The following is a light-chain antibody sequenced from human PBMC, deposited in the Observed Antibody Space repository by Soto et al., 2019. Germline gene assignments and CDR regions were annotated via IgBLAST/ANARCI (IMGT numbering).Light chain of an antibody. CDR1: QSVSSN. CDR2: GAS. CDR3: HQYNDWSIT. Sequence: EIVLTQSPPTLSVSPGERATLSCRASQSVSSNLAWYQQTLGQAPRLLIYGASTRANGIPARFSGSGSGRVFTLTFISLQSEDFALYYWHQYNDWSITFGQGTRL. V-gene: IGKV3-15*01. J-gene: IGKJ5*01.